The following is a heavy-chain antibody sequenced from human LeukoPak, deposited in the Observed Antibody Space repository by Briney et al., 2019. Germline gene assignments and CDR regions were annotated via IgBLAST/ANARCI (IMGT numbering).Heavy chain of an antibody. CDR3: ARDQRVTGRPDIDY. CDR1: GFTFRNHR. Sequence: PGGSLRLSCAASGFTFRNHRTHWVRPTPGKGLVWVSRISSDGSSTTYADSVKGRFTISTDNTKNTLYLQMNNLRAEETAMYYCARDQRVTGRPDIDYWGQGTLVIVSS. J-gene: IGHJ4*02. D-gene: IGHD6-6*01. CDR2: ISSDGSST. V-gene: IGHV3-74*03.